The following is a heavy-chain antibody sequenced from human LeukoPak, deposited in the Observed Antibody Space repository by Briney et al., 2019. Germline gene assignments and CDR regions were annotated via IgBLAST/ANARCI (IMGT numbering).Heavy chain of an antibody. CDR2: IFYTGKT. Sequence: SETLSLTCTVSGGSVYTSDYYWGWVRQPPGKGPEWIGDIFYTGKTNYNPSLKSRVSISIDTSKNQFSLKLPTVTAAATAVYYCEMGFDSWGQGTLVTVSS. J-gene: IGHJ4*02. CDR1: GGSVYTSDYY. V-gene: IGHV4-39*07. CDR3: EMGFDS.